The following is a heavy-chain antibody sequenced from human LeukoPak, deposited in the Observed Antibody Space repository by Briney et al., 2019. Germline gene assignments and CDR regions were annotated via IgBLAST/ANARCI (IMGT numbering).Heavy chain of an antibody. V-gene: IGHV5-10-1*01. J-gene: IGHJ5*02. CDR1: GYSFTSYW. CDR2: IDPSDSYT. Sequence: PGESLKISCKGSGYSFTSYWIGWVRQMPGKGLEWMGRIDPSDSYTNYSPSFQGHVTISADKSISTAYLQWSSLKASDTAMYYCARHQENWFDPWGQGTLVTVSS. CDR3: ARHQENWFDP.